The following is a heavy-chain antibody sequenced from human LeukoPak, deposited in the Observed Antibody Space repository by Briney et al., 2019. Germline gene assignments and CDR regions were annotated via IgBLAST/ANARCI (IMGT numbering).Heavy chain of an antibody. V-gene: IGHV3-21*01. Sequence: GRSLRLTCAASGFTFSSYGMNWVRQAPGKGLEWVSYISSSSSDIYCADSLKGRFTISRDNAKNSLYLQMNSLRAEDTAVYYCARGYYSGSGSYFDCWGQGTLVTVSS. CDR2: ISSSSSDI. J-gene: IGHJ4*02. CDR1: GFTFSSYG. D-gene: IGHD3-10*01. CDR3: ARGYYSGSGSYFDC.